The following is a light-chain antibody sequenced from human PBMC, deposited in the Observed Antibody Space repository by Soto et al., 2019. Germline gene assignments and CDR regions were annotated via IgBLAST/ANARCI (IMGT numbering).Light chain of an antibody. Sequence: EIVLTQSQAILSLSPGEKATLSCRASQSVSGSLGWYQQKPGQAPRLIIYDASVRAAGIPARFSGSGSGTYFTPTISSLEPEDCSVYYCQEGTYWPSFGGGTKVEIK. V-gene: IGKV3-11*01. J-gene: IGKJ4*01. CDR1: QSVSGS. CDR2: DAS. CDR3: QEGTYWPS.